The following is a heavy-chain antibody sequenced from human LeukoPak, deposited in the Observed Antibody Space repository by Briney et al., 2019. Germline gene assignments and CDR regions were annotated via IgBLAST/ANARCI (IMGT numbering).Heavy chain of an antibody. CDR3: ARGLTQIPRLATGLGH. J-gene: IGHJ4*02. V-gene: IGHV3-33*01. Sequence: PGRSLRLSCAASGFSFSSYAMHWVRQAPGKGLEWVAVIWYDGGNKYYADSVKGRFTISRDNSKNTLYLEMNSLRAEDTAVHYCARGLTQIPRLATGLGHWGQGTLVTVSS. CDR1: GFSFSSYA. CDR2: IWYDGGNK. D-gene: IGHD2-21*02.